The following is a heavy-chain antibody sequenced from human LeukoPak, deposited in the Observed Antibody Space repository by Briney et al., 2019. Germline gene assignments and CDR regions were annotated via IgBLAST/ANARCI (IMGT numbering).Heavy chain of an antibody. CDR3: ARGTAETAGIDY. Sequence: GGSLTLSCAASGFNFSNYWMHWVRQAPGKGLVWVSHINTDGSSATYGDPAKGRFTVSRDDAENTLFLQMSSLRVEDVAVYYCARGTAETAGIDYWGQGTLVTVSS. J-gene: IGHJ4*02. V-gene: IGHV3-74*01. CDR2: INTDGSSA. D-gene: IGHD6-13*01. CDR1: GFNFSNYW.